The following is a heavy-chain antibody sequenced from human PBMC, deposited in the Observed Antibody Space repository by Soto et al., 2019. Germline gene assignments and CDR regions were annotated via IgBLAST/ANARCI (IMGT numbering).Heavy chain of an antibody. D-gene: IGHD6-25*01. Sequence: QVQLVQSGADVKKPGASVKVSCKASGYTFTRYHLHWVRQAPGQGLEWMGIINSSGGSTNYAQKFQGRVTMTRDTSTSTVYLELSSLRSEDTAVYYCAREAASRIDGPFDRWGQGTLVTVSS. J-gene: IGHJ4*02. CDR1: GYTFTRYH. V-gene: IGHV1-46*01. CDR3: AREAASRIDGPFDR. CDR2: INSSGGST.